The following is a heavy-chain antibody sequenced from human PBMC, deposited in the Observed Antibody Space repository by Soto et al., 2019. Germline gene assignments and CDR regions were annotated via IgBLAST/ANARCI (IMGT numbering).Heavy chain of an antibody. CDR2: INVDGSRT. Sequence: EGQLVESGGGLIQPGGSLRLSCAASGFTVSGYWMHWVRRAPGRGLVWVSRINVDGSRTSYADSVKGRFTISRDNAKNTVYLQINSLRAEDTAVYYCAITYSSSSVAFDYWGQGTLVNVSS. D-gene: IGHD6-6*01. J-gene: IGHJ4*02. V-gene: IGHV3-74*01. CDR1: GFTVSGYW. CDR3: AITYSSSSVAFDY.